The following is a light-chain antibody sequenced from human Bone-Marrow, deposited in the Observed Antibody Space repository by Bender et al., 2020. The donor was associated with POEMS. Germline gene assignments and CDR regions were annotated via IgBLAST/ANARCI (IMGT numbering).Light chain of an antibody. CDR1: TSDVGGSNY. CDR2: DVS. V-gene: IGLV2-14*03. CDR3: SSYTSTNTLVV. Sequence: QSALTQPASVSGSPGQSITISCTGTTSDVGGSNYVSWYQQHPGKAPKLMIYDVSNRPSVVSDRFSGSKSGNTASLTISGLQAEDEADYYCSSYTSTNTLVVFGGGTKLTVL. J-gene: IGLJ2*01.